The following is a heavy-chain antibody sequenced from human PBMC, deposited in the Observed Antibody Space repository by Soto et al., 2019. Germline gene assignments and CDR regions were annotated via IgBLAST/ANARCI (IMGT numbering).Heavy chain of an antibody. CDR2: IGTAGDT. CDR3: FLGYCSGGSCYSVTVSNYYYYYGMDV. Sequence: GGSLRLSCAASGFTFSSYDMHWVRQATGKGLEWVSAIGTAGDTYYPGSVKGRFTISRENAKNSLYLQMNSLRAEDTAVYYCFLGYCSGGSCYSVTVSNYYYYYGMDVWGQGTTVTVSS. D-gene: IGHD2-15*01. J-gene: IGHJ6*02. CDR1: GFTFSSYD. V-gene: IGHV3-13*01.